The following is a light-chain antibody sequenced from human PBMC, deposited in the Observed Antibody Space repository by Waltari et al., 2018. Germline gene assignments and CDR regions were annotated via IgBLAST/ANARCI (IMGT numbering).Light chain of an antibody. CDR3: QQCYTFPYT. V-gene: IGKV4-1*01. CDR2: WSS. J-gene: IGKJ2*01. Sequence: DIVLTQSPDSLAVSLGERATLNCKYSQCVVLSPNNQNYLAWYQQKPGQTPKLLITWSSTRESGFPDRLSGSGSETDFTLTISSRQAEDVAVYYCQQCYTFPYTFGQGTKLEIK. CDR1: QCVVLSPNNQNY.